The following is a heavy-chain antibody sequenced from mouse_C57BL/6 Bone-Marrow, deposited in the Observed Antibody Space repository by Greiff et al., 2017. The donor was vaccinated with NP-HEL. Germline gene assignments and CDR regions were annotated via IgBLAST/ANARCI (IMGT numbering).Heavy chain of an antibody. CDR2: IYPGDGDT. CDR3: ARGGSYDYDVAY. Sequence: VQLQQSGAELVKPGASVKISCKASGYAFSSYWMNWVKQRPGKGLEWIGQIYPGDGDTNYNGKFKGKATLTADKSSSTAYMQLSSLTSEDSAVYFCARGGSYDYDVAYWGQGTLVTVSA. D-gene: IGHD2-4*01. V-gene: IGHV1-80*01. CDR1: GYAFSSYW. J-gene: IGHJ3*01.